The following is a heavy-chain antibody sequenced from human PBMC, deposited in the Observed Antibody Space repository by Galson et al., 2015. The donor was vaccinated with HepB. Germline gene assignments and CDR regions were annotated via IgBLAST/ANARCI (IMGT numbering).Heavy chain of an antibody. CDR1: GFTFSSYW. J-gene: IGHJ5*02. CDR3: ARDVDFWSGYYSYWFDP. CDR2: IKQDGSEK. Sequence: SLRLSCAASGFTFSSYWMSWVRQAPGKGLEWVANIKQDGSEKYYVDSVKGRFTISRDNAKNSLYLQMNSLRAEDTAVYYCARDVDFWSGYYSYWFDPWGQGTLVTVSS. D-gene: IGHD3-3*01. V-gene: IGHV3-7*03.